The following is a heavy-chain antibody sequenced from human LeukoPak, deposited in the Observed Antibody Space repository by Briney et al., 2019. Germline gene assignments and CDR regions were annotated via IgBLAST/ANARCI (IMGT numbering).Heavy chain of an antibody. D-gene: IGHD3-10*01. CDR2: FDPEDGET. CDR3: ATDHYYGSGSYNS. CDR1: GYTLTELS. Sequence: LRASVKVSCKVSGYTLTELSMHWVRQAPGKGLEWMGGFDPEDGETIYAPKFQGRVTMTEDTSTDTAYMELSSLRSEDTAVYYCATDHYYGSGSYNSWGQGTLVTVSS. V-gene: IGHV1-24*01. J-gene: IGHJ4*02.